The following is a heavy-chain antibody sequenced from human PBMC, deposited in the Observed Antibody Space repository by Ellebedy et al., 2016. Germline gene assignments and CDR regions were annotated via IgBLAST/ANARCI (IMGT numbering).Heavy chain of an antibody. Sequence: GGSLRLXXAVSGFTFSISGMTWVRQAPGKGLEWVATIVSSGREAYYADPLKGRFTISRDNAMNSVYLQLNSLSVEDTAVYYCTRDGSEWSRDYWGQGTLVTVSS. CDR1: GFTFSISG. D-gene: IGHD3-3*01. CDR2: IVSSGREA. CDR3: TRDGSEWSRDY. V-gene: IGHV3-21*06. J-gene: IGHJ4*02.